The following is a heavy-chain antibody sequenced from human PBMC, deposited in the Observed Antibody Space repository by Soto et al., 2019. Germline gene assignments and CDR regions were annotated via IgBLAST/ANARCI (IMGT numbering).Heavy chain of an antibody. CDR2: VIPILGIA. CDR3: AIIGSYSSSWPFEY. CDR1: GGTFSSYT. D-gene: IGHD6-13*01. J-gene: IGHJ4*02. V-gene: IGHV1-69*02. Sequence: ASVKVSFKASGGTFSSYTISWVRQAPGQGLEWMGRVIPILGIANYAQKFQGRVTITADKSTSTAYMELSSLRSEDTAVYYCAIIGSYSSSWPFEYWGQGTLVTVSS.